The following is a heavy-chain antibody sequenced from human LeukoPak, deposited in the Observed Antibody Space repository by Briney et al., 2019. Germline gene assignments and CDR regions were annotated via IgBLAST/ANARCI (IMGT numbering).Heavy chain of an antibody. V-gene: IGHV3-33*01. CDR2: IWYDGSNK. D-gene: IGHD2/OR15-2a*01. CDR3: AREGPRGNSQFDY. J-gene: IGHJ4*02. Sequence: GGSLRLSCAASGFIFNSYGIHWVRQAPGKGLEWVALIWYDGSNKYYTDSVKGRFTISRDNSKNTLYLEMNSLRAEDTAIYYCAREGPRGNSQFDYWGQGTLVTVSS. CDR1: GFIFNSYG.